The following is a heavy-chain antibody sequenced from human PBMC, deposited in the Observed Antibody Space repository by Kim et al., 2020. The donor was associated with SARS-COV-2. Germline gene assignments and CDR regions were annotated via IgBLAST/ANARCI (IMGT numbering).Heavy chain of an antibody. CDR3: AKVFTRCAFDI. CDR1: GISISSNSYY. J-gene: IGHJ3*02. Sequence: SETLSLTCTVSGISISSNSYYWGWIRQPPGKGLEWIGSIYYSGSTYYNSSLKSRVTISVDTSKNQFSLKLRSLIAADTAVYYCAKVFTRCAFDIWGQGT. V-gene: IGHV4-39*01. CDR2: IYYSGST. D-gene: IGHD2-2*01.